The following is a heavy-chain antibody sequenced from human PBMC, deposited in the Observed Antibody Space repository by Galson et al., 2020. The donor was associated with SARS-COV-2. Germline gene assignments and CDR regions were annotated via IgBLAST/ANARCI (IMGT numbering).Heavy chain of an antibody. Sequence: GESLKISCAASGFTFSSYAMSWVRQAPGKGLEWVSAISGSGGSTYYADSVKGRFTISRDNSKNTLYLQMNSLRAEDTAVYYCAKLNYQGAYWGIVVVPAALDYWGQGTLVTVSS. D-gene: IGHD2-2*01. J-gene: IGHJ4*02. CDR1: GFTFSSYA. V-gene: IGHV3-23*01. CDR3: AKLNYQGAYWGIVVVPAALDY. CDR2: ISGSGGST.